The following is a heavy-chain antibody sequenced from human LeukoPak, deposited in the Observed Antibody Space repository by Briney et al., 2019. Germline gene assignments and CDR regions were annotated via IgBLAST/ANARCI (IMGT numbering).Heavy chain of an antibody. J-gene: IGHJ4*02. CDR2: IIPIFGTA. CDR1: GGTFSSYA. D-gene: IGHD5-12*01. Sequence: SVKVSCKASGGTFSSYAISWVRQAPGQGLEWMGGIIPIFGTANYAQKFQGRVTITADESTSTAYMELSSLRSEDTAVYYCARDRDLYSGYGSSPYYFDYWGQGTLVTVSS. V-gene: IGHV1-69*01. CDR3: ARDRDLYSGYGSSPYYFDY.